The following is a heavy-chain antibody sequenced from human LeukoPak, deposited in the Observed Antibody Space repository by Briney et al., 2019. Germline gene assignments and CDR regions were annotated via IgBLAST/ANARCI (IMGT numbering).Heavy chain of an antibody. CDR1: GYTITNYY. CDR3: ARGLRGDDI. D-gene: IGHD5/OR15-5a*01. J-gene: IGHJ3*02. CDR2: INPSAGST. Sequence: ASVKVSCKASGYTITNYYIHWVRQTPGQGLEWMGIINPSAGSTTYAQKFQGRITMTRDTSTSTVYMELTSLRSEDTAVYYCARGLRGDDIWGQGTMVTVSS. V-gene: IGHV1-46*01.